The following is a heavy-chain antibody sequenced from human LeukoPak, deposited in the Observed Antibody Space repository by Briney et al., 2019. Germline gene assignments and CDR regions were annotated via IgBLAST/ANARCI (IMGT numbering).Heavy chain of an antibody. Sequence: GGSLRLSCAASGFTFSSCWMSWVRQAPGKGLEWVANIKQDGSERYYVDSVKGRFTISRDNAKNSLYLQMNSLRAEDTAVYYCARVDSSGDDAFDIWGQGTMVTVSS. D-gene: IGHD3-22*01. J-gene: IGHJ3*02. V-gene: IGHV3-7*01. CDR3: ARVDSSGDDAFDI. CDR2: IKQDGSER. CDR1: GFTFSSCW.